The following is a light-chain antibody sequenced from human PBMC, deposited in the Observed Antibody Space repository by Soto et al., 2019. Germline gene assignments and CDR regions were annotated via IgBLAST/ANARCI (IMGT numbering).Light chain of an antibody. J-gene: IGKJ1*01. CDR3: QQYTSPPWT. CDR2: GVS. Sequence: EIVLTQSPDTLSLSPGERATLSCRASQSVPGNYLAWLQQKPGQAPRVLIYGVSMRATGIPDRFSGSGSGKDLTLTISRLEPEDFEVYFCQQYTSPPWTLGQGTKVETK. CDR1: QSVPGNY. V-gene: IGKV3-20*01.